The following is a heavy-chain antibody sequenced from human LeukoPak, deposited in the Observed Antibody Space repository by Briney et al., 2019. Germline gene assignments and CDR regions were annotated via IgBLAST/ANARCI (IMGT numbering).Heavy chain of an antibody. CDR2: ISAYNGNT. V-gene: IGHV1-18*01. CDR3: ARDLRPYGDLYYFDY. D-gene: IGHD4-17*01. J-gene: IGHJ4*02. CDR1: GYTFTSYG. Sequence: ASVKVSCKASGYTFTSYGISWVRQAPGQGLEWMGWISAYNGNTNYAQELQGRVTMTTDTSTSTAYMELRSLRSDDTAVYYCARDLRPYGDLYYFDYWGQGTLVTVSS.